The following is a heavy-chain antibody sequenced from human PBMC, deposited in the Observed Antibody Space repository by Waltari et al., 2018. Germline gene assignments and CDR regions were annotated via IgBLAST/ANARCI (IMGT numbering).Heavy chain of an antibody. D-gene: IGHD2-2*01. J-gene: IGHJ3*02. CDR1: GGSISSYY. CDR3: ARGQDIVVVPAAIGSDAFDI. V-gene: IGHV4-4*07. CDR2: IYTSGCT. Sequence: QVQLQESGPGLVKPSETLSLTCTVSGGSISSYYWSWIRQPAGKGLEWIGRIYTSGCTNYNPSRKSRVTMSVDTSKTQFSLKLSAVTAADTAVYYCARGQDIVVVPAAIGSDAFDIWGQGTMVTVSS.